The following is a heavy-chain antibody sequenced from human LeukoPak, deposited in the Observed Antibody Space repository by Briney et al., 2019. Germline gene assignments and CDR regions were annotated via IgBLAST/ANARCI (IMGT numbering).Heavy chain of an antibody. V-gene: IGHV3-74*01. Sequence: GGSLRLSCAASGFTFTTYWMHWVRQAPGKGLVWVSHINSDGSITSYADFVKGRFTISRDNAKNTLYLQMNSLRAEDTAVYYCARDAVDTANAVWGQGTTVTVSS. D-gene: IGHD5-18*01. CDR2: INSDGSIT. J-gene: IGHJ6*02. CDR1: GFTFTTYW. CDR3: ARDAVDTANAV.